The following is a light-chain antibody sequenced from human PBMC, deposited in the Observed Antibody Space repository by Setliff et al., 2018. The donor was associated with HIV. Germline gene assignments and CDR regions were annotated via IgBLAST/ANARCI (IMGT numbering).Light chain of an antibody. J-gene: IGLJ2*01. CDR3: AAWDDSLNGVV. CDR1: TSNIGGNT. Sequence: QSALTQPPSASGTPGQRVTISCSGSTSNIGGNTVNWYQQLPGTAPKLLIYSNNQRPSGVPDRFSGSKSGTSASLAISGLQSEVEADYYCAAWDDSLNGVVFGGGTQLTVL. CDR2: SNN. V-gene: IGLV1-44*01.